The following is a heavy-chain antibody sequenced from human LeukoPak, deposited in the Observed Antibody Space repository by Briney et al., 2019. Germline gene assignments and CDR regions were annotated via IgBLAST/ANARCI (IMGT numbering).Heavy chain of an antibody. CDR1: GFTFSSYA. V-gene: IGHV3-23*01. Sequence: GGSLRLSCAASGFTFSSYAMSWVRQAPGKGLEWVSAISGSGGSTYYADSVKGRFTISRDNSKNTLYLQTNSLRAEDTAVYYCAKGTTMIVVVITSYYYYGMDVWGQGTTVTVSS. CDR3: AKGTTMIVVVITSYYYYGMDV. D-gene: IGHD3-22*01. CDR2: ISGSGGST. J-gene: IGHJ6*02.